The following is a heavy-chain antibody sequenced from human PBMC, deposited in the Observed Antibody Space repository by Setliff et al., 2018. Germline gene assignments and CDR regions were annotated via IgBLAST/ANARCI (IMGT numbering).Heavy chain of an antibody. CDR2: IYHSGST. J-gene: IGHJ6*03. Sequence: PETLSLTCTVSGGSISSYYWSWIRQPAGKGLEWIGHIYHSGSTYYNPSLKSRVTMSIDTSKNQFSLKLNSVTAADMAVYYCAREQWLDPPGYYYMDVWAKGTTVTVSS. CDR3: AREQWLDPPGYYYMDV. CDR1: GGSISSYY. V-gene: IGHV4-4*07. D-gene: IGHD6-19*01.